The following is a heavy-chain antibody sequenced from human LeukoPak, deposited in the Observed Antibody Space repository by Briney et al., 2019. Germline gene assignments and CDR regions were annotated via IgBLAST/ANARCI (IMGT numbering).Heavy chain of an antibody. CDR3: ARGRRRRDGWLQSHSNWYFDL. CDR2: INHSGST. J-gene: IGHJ2*01. CDR1: GGSFSGYY. Sequence: PSETLSLTCAVYGGSFSGYYWSWIRQPPGKGLEWLREINHSGSTNYNPSLKSRVTISVDTSKNQFSLKLSSVTAADTAVYYCARGRRRRDGWLQSHSNWYFDLWGRGTLVTVSS. D-gene: IGHD5-24*01. V-gene: IGHV4-34*01.